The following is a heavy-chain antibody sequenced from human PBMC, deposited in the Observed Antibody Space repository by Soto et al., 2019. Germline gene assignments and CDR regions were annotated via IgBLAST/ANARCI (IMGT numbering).Heavy chain of an antibody. J-gene: IGHJ5*02. CDR1: GASIRSYH. D-gene: IGHD3-16*01. CDR2: IQHTGNT. CDR3: AKDVSSRRWFDP. V-gene: IGHV4-4*07. Sequence: PSETLSLTCAVSGASIRSYHWSFLRQPAGKGLEWIGRIQHTGNTNYNPSLKSRVTMSAGTSKNQISLKMTSVTAADTAVYFCAKDVSSRRWFDPWGQGVRVTVSS.